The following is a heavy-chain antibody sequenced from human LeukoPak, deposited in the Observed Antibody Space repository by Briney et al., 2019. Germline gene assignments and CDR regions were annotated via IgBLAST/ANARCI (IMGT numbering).Heavy chain of an antibody. CDR2: IYPGDSDA. Sequence: GESLKISCKGSGYSSTSYWIGWVRQMPGKGLEWMGIIYPGDSDARYSPSFQGQVTISADKSISTAYLQWSSLKASDTAMYYCARQPIPHYYGSSPSYFNFWGQGTLVTVSS. D-gene: IGHD3-10*01. V-gene: IGHV5-51*01. CDR3: ARQPIPHYYGSSPSYFNF. CDR1: GYSSTSYW. J-gene: IGHJ4*02.